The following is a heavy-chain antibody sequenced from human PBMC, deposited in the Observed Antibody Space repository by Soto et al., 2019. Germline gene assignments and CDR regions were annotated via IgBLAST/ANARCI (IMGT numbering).Heavy chain of an antibody. CDR3: ARLRIATNNYKWFDP. CDR2: IYVTGAV. D-gene: IGHD2-21*01. Sequence: SETLSLTCSVSGAALNSGNYYWSWIRQVPGKGLEWIGHIYVTGAVDYNPSLRDRITISQDTSERQFSLDLRLVTAADTAVYYCARLRIATNNYKWFDPWGQGTLVTVLL. V-gene: IGHV4-31*03. J-gene: IGHJ5*02. CDR1: GAALNSGNYY.